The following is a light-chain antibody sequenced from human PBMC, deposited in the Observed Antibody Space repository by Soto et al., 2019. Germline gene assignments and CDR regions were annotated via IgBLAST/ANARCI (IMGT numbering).Light chain of an antibody. CDR1: SYNIGSNY. CDR2: RNN. Sequence: QSVLAQPPSASRTPGQRVTISFSGSSYNIGSNYVYWYQQLPGTAPKLLIYRNNQRPSGVPDRFSGSKSVTSASLAISGLRSEDEADYYCAAWDDSLSGYVFATGTKVTGL. V-gene: IGLV1-47*01. CDR3: AAWDDSLSGYV. J-gene: IGLJ1*01.